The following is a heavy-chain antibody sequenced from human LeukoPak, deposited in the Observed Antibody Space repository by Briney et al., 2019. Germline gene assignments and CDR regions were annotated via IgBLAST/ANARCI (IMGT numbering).Heavy chain of an antibody. CDR1: GFTFSSYA. J-gene: IGHJ4*02. Sequence: GGSLRLSCAASGFTFSSYAMHWVRQAPGKGLEWVAVISYDGSNKYYADSVKGRFTISRDNSKNTLYLQMNSLRAEDTAVYYCARGLRYFDWLLNPIGYWGQGTLVTVSS. CDR3: ARGLRYFDWLLNPIGY. D-gene: IGHD3-9*01. V-gene: IGHV3-30-3*01. CDR2: ISYDGSNK.